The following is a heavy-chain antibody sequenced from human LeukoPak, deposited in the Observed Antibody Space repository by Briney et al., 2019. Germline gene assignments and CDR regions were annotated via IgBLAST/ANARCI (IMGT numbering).Heavy chain of an antibody. CDR3: ARVQGGGYRTADY. Sequence: GGSLRLSCAASGFTFSSYEMNWVRQAPGKGLEWVSYISSSGSTIYYADSVKGRFTISRDNSKNSLYLQMDSLRTEDTAMYYCARVQGGGYRTADYWGQGTLVTVSS. CDR1: GFTFSSYE. V-gene: IGHV3-48*03. J-gene: IGHJ4*02. D-gene: IGHD6-19*01. CDR2: ISSSGSTI.